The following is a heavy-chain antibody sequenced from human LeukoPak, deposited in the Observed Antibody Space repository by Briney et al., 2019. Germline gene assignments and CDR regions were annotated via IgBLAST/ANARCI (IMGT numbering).Heavy chain of an antibody. CDR2: IKEDGSEK. CDR1: GFTFSSYW. D-gene: IGHD4-23*01. V-gene: IGHV3-7*01. Sequence: GGSLRLSCAASGFTFSSYWMSWVRQAPGKGLEWVANIKEDGSEKYYVDSVKGRFTISRDNAKNSLYLQMNSLRAEDTAVYYCARRRWYPHDVFDFWGQGTMVTVSS. J-gene: IGHJ3*01. CDR3: ARRRWYPHDVFDF.